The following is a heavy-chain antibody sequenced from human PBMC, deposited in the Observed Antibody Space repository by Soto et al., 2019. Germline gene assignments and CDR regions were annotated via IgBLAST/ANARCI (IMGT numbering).Heavy chain of an antibody. CDR2: IYATGTT. CDR3: VRDGTKTLRDWFDP. CDR1: GASISGYY. Sequence: PSETLSLTCTVSGASISGYYGSWIRKPAGKGLEWIGRIYATGTTDYNPSLKSRVMMSVDTSKKQFSLRLRSVTAADTAVYYCVRDGTKTLRDWFDPWGQGISVTVSS. V-gene: IGHV4-4*07. D-gene: IGHD1-1*01. J-gene: IGHJ5*02.